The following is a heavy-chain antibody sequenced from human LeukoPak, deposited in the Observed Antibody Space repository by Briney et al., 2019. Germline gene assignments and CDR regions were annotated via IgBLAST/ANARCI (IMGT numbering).Heavy chain of an antibody. V-gene: IGHV3-23*01. CDR2: ISGSSGST. D-gene: IGHD2-15*01. Sequence: PGGSLRLSCAASGFTFSSSAMSWVRQAPGKGLEWVSTISGSSGSTYYADSVKGRFTISRDNSKNTLYLQMNSLRAEDTAVYYCAKARLVVNCPSDAFDIWGQRTMVTASS. J-gene: IGHJ3*02. CDR3: AKARLVVNCPSDAFDI. CDR1: GFTFSSSA.